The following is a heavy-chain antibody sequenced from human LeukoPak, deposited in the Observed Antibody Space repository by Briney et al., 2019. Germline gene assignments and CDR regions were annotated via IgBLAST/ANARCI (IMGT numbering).Heavy chain of an antibody. J-gene: IGHJ4*02. D-gene: IGHD1-26*01. CDR2: IYYSGST. V-gene: IGHV4-59*01. CDR1: GGSISSYY. CDR3: ARDTAGATYWDY. Sequence: SETLSLTCTVSGGSISSYYWSWIRQPPGKGLEWIGYIYYSGSTKYNPSLKSRLTISVDTSKNQSSLKLSSVTAADTAVYYCARDTAGATYWDYWGQGTLVTVSS.